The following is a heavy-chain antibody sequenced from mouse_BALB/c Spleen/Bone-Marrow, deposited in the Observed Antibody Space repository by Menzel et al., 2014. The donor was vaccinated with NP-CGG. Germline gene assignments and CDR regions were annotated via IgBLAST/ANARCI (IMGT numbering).Heavy chain of an antibody. Sequence: EVQLQQSGGGLVQPGGSLKLSCAASGFDFSRYWMSWVRQAPGKGLEWIGEINPDSSTINYTPSLKDKFIISRDNAKNTLYLQMSKVRSEDTALYYGASLHYYGFFAYWGQGTLVTVPA. CDR3: ASLHYYGFFAY. D-gene: IGHD1-2*01. CDR2: INPDSSTI. V-gene: IGHV4-1*02. CDR1: GFDFSRYW. J-gene: IGHJ3*01.